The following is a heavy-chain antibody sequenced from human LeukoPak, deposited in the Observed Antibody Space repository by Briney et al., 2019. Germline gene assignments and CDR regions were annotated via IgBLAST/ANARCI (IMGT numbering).Heavy chain of an antibody. V-gene: IGHV1-2*06. J-gene: IGHJ6*02. D-gene: IGHD6-19*01. CDR2: INPNSGGT. CDR3: ARDAIAVAANYYYYYGMDV. Sequence: ASVKVSCKASGYTFTGYYMHWVRQAPGQGLEWMGRINPNSGGTNYAQKFQGRVTMTRDASISTAYMELSSLRSEDTAVYYCARDAIAVAANYYYYYGMDVWGQGTTVTVSS. CDR1: GYTFTGYY.